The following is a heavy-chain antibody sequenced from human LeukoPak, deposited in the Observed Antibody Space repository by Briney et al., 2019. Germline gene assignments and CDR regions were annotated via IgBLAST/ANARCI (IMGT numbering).Heavy chain of an antibody. CDR1: GGSISSSSYY. CDR2: IYYSGST. Sequence: PSETLSLTCTVSGGSISSSSYYWGWIRQPPGKGLEWIGSIYYSGSTYYNPSLKSRVTISVDTSKNQFSLKLSSVTAADTAVYYCARHPHHEPAAAFDIWGQGTMVTVSS. CDR3: ARHPHHEPAAAFDI. V-gene: IGHV4-39*01. J-gene: IGHJ3*02. D-gene: IGHD2-2*01.